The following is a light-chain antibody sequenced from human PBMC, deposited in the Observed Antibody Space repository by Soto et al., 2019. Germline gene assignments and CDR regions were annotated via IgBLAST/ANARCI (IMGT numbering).Light chain of an antibody. Sequence: EIAVTQSAGTLSLSPGERATLSCRASQSVSSYLAWYQQKPGQPPRLLIYDASKRATGIPARFSGSGSGTDFTLTISSLEAEDFAVYYCHQRSNWLDTFGQGTRLEIK. J-gene: IGKJ5*01. CDR3: HQRSNWLDT. CDR2: DAS. CDR1: QSVSSY. V-gene: IGKV3-11*01.